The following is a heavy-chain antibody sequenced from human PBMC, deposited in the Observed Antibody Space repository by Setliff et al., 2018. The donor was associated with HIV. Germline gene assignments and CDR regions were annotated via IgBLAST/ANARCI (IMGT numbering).Heavy chain of an antibody. V-gene: IGHV1-46*01. CDR2: INPTGDIT. CDR1: GYTFSSNF. CDR3: AREYDVLTGYYISAFDI. Sequence: ASVKVSCKASGYTFSSNFMHWLRQAPGQGLEWMGLINPTGDITFYPQKFQARVTMTRDTSTSTVYMELSRLRSDDKAVYYCAREYDVLTGYYISAFDIWGQGTMVTVSS. J-gene: IGHJ3*02. D-gene: IGHD3-9*01.